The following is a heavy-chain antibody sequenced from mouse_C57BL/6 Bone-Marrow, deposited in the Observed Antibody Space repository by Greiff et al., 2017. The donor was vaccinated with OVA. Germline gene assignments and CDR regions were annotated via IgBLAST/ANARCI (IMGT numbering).Heavy chain of an antibody. V-gene: IGHV1-80*01. CDR3: ARRDPPMTFDY. CDR2: IYPGDGDT. D-gene: IGHD2-3*01. CDR1: GYAFSSYW. J-gene: IGHJ2*01. Sequence: VQLQESGAELVKPGASVKISCKASGYAFSSYWMNWVKQRPGKGLEWIGQIYPGDGDTNYNGKFKGKATLTADKSSSTAYMQLSSLTSEDSAVYFCARRDPPMTFDYWGQGTTRTVSS.